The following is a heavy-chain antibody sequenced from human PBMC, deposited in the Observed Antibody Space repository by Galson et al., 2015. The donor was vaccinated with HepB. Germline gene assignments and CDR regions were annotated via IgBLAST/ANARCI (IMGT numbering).Heavy chain of an antibody. Sequence: QSGAEVKKPGESLKISCKGSGYSFTSYWIGWVRQMPGKGLEWMGIIYPGDSDTRYSPSFQGQVTISADKSISTAYLQWSSLKASDTAMYYCARHLLPDYDSSALGYWGQGTLVTVSS. CDR3: ARHLLPDYDSSALGY. J-gene: IGHJ4*02. CDR2: IYPGDSDT. CDR1: GYSFTSYW. V-gene: IGHV5-51*01. D-gene: IGHD3-22*01.